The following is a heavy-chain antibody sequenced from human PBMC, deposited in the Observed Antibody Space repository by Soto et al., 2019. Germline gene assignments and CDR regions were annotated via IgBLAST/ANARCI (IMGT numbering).Heavy chain of an antibody. Sequence: QVQLVESGGGVVQPGRSLRLSCAASGFTFSSYGMHWVRQAPGKGLEWVAVISYDGSNKYYADSVKGRFTISRDNSKNTLYLQMNSLRDEDTAVYYCAKDRYYYDSSGYYRPYYYYYGMDVWGQGTTVTVSS. V-gene: IGHV3-30*18. CDR1: GFTFSSYG. J-gene: IGHJ6*02. CDR3: AKDRYYYDSSGYYRPYYYYYGMDV. D-gene: IGHD3-22*01. CDR2: ISYDGSNK.